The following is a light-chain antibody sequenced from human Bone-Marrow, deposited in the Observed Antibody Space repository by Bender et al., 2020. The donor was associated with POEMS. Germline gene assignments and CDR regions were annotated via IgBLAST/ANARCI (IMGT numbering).Light chain of an antibody. J-gene: IGLJ1*01. CDR2: ELT. CDR1: DKDVGGYTY. CDR3: SSYTSSSTSV. V-gene: IGLV2-14*01. Sequence: QSALTQPASVSGSPGQSITISCTGTDKDVGGYTYVSWYQQHPGKAPKLIIYELTYRPSGVSNRFSGSKSGNTASLTISELQPEDEADYYCSSYTSSSTSVCGTGTTLTVL.